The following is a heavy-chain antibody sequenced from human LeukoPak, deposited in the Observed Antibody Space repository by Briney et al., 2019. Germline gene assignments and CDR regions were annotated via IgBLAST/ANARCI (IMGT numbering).Heavy chain of an antibody. CDR1: EFTFSDYS. J-gene: IGHJ3*02. V-gene: IGHV3-48*04. CDR2: ISSSRSTI. Sequence: PGGSLRLSCEASEFTFSDYSMNWVRQAPGKGLEWVSYISSSRSTIYYADSVKGRFTISRDNAKNSLYLQMNSLRGEDTAVYYCAREAPGDIAAFDIWGQGTMVTVSS. D-gene: IGHD2-21*02. CDR3: AREAPGDIAAFDI.